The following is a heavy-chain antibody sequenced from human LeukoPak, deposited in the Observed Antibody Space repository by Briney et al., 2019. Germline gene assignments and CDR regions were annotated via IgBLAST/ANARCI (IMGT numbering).Heavy chain of an antibody. D-gene: IGHD2-15*01. V-gene: IGHV3-7*01. CDR1: GFTFSSYW. CDR2: IKQDGSEK. CDR3: ARWACSGGSCYSGPPNFDY. Sequence: GGSLRLSCAASGFTFSSYWMSWVRQAPGKGLEWVANIKQDGSEKYYVDSVKGRFTISRDNAKNSLYPQMNSLRAEDTAVYYCARWACSGGSCYSGPPNFDYWGQGTLVTVSS. J-gene: IGHJ4*02.